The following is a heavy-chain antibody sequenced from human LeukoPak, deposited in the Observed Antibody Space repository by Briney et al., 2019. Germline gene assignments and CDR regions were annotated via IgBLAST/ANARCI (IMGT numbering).Heavy chain of an antibody. CDR1: GFTFSSYG. J-gene: IGHJ4*02. Sequence: GGSLRLSCAASGFTFSSYGMHWVRQAPGKGLEWVAVISYDGSNKYYADSVKGRFTISRDNSKNTLYLQMNSLRAEDTAVYYCAKEVRGVIEEGYFDYWGQGTLVTVSS. V-gene: IGHV3-30*18. CDR3: AKEVRGVIEEGYFDY. CDR2: ISYDGSNK. D-gene: IGHD3-10*01.